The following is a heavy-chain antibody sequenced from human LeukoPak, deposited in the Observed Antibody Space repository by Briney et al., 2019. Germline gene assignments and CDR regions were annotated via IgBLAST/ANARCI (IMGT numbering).Heavy chain of an antibody. Sequence: GGSLRLSCAASGFTFSIYGMHWVRQAPGKGLEWVAVVAEDGKTTYYADSVKGRFTISRDNSKNTLYLQMNNLRAEDTAVYYCAKTRGSGPFDYWGQGTLVTVSS. CDR3: AKTRGSGPFDY. CDR2: VAEDGKTT. D-gene: IGHD3-10*01. CDR1: GFTFSIYG. V-gene: IGHV3-30*18. J-gene: IGHJ4*02.